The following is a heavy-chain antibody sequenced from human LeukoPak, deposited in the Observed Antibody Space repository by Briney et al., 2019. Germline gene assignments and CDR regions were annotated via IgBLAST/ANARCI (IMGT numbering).Heavy chain of an antibody. V-gene: IGHV4-59*01. CDR3: ARDVYDSSGYYYDY. Sequence: SETLSLTCTVSGGSINSYYWSWIRQPPGKGLEWIGYIYYSGSTNYNPSLKSRVTISVDTSKNQFSLKLSSVTAADTAVYYCARDVYDSSGYYYDYWGQGTLVTVSS. J-gene: IGHJ4*02. CDR2: IYYSGST. D-gene: IGHD3-22*01. CDR1: GGSINSYY.